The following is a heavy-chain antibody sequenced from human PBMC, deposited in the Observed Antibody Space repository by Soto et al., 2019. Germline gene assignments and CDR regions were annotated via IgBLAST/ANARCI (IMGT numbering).Heavy chain of an antibody. CDR3: ALFGATRAAAPFDY. CDR1: GGSISSSSYY. Sequence: QLQLQESGPGLVKPSETLSLTCTVSGGSISSSSYYWGWIRQPPGTGLEWLGSIYYSGSTYYNPSLKRRVTISVDTSKNQFSLKLSSVTAADTAVYYCALFGATRAAAPFDYWGQGTLVTVSS. CDR2: IYYSGST. D-gene: IGHD1-26*01. V-gene: IGHV4-39*01. J-gene: IGHJ4*02.